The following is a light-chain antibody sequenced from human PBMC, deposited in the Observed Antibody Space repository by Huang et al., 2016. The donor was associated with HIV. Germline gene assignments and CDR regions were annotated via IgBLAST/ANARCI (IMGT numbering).Light chain of an antibody. V-gene: IGKV2-30*02. J-gene: IGKJ1*01. CDR2: KVS. CDR1: HSLLHSDGNTY. Sequence: DVVLTQSPLSLPVTLGQPASISCKSSHSLLHSDGNTYLNWFLQRPGQSPMRLLYKVSNRDFGVPARFSGSGSGADFTLTISRVEADDIGVYYCMQGTHWPQTFGQGTKVEVK. CDR3: MQGTHWPQT.